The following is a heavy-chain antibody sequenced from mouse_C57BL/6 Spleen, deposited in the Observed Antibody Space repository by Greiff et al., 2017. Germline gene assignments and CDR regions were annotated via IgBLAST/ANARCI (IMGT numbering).Heavy chain of an antibody. Sequence: EVQLQESGPGLVKPSQSLSLTCSVTGYSITSGYYWNWIRQFPGNKLEWMGYISYDGSNNYNPSLKNRISITRDTSKNQFFLKLNSLTTEDTDTYYCAREEIYYDYPFAYWGQGTLVTVSA. D-gene: IGHD2-4*01. J-gene: IGHJ3*01. CDR3: AREEIYYDYPFAY. CDR2: ISYDGSN. CDR1: GYSITSGYY. V-gene: IGHV3-6*01.